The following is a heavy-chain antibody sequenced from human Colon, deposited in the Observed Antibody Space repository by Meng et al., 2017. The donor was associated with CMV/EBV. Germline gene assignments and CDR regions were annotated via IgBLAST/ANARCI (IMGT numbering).Heavy chain of an antibody. CDR1: GFAVSGDY. D-gene: IGHD4-23*01. Sequence: EVAGEEAGGGLVQPGGALRLSCAASGFAVSGDYMTWVRQAPGKGLEWVSLIHLNGGTTYTDSVKGRFTISRDSSENAVYLQMNSLTGEDTAVYFCARGGKGFWFFGLWGRGTLVTVSS. J-gene: IGHJ2*01. CDR3: ARGGKGFWFFGL. CDR2: IHLNGGT. V-gene: IGHV3-66*01.